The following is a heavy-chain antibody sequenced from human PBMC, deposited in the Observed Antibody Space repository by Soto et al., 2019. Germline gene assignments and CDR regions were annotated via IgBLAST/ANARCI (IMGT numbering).Heavy chain of an antibody. V-gene: IGHV1-46*03. J-gene: IGHJ4*02. Sequence: QVQLVQSGAEVKKPGASVKVSCKASGYTFTSYYMHWVRQAPGQGLEWMGIINPSGGSTSYAQKCQGRVTMTRDTSTSTVYMELSSLRSADTAVYYCARLSSGWYVDYWGQGTLVTVSS. CDR3: ARLSSGWYVDY. CDR2: INPSGGST. CDR1: GYTFTSYY. D-gene: IGHD6-19*01.